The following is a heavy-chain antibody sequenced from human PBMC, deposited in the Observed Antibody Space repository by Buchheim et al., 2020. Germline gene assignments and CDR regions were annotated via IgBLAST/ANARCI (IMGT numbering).Heavy chain of an antibody. D-gene: IGHD5-18*01. Sequence: QVQLQQWGAGLLKPSETLSLTCAVYGGSFSGYYWSWIRQPPGKGLEWIGEINHSGSTNYNPSLKRRVTISVDTSKNQFSLKLSSVTAADTAVYYCARTGGYSDFWFDPWGPGTL. CDR3: ARTGGYSDFWFDP. CDR1: GGSFSGYY. V-gene: IGHV4-34*01. J-gene: IGHJ5*02. CDR2: INHSGST.